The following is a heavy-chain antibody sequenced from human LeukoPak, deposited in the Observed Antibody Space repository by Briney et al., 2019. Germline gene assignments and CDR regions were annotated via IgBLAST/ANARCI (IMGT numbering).Heavy chain of an antibody. D-gene: IGHD3-10*01. Sequence: SETLSLTCTVSGGSISSSSYYWGWIRQPLGKGLEWIGSIYYSGSTYYNPSLKSRVTISVDTSKNQFSLKLSSVTAADTAVYYCARPNVGVRGVPTWFDYWGQGTLVTVSS. CDR2: IYYSGST. J-gene: IGHJ4*02. CDR1: GGSISSSSYY. V-gene: IGHV4-39*01. CDR3: ARPNVGVRGVPTWFDY.